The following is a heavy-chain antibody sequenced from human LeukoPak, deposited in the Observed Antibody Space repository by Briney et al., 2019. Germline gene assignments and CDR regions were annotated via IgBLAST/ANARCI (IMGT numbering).Heavy chain of an antibody. J-gene: IGHJ4*03. CDR1: GFTFSSYE. V-gene: IGHV3-48*03. D-gene: IGHD3-10*01. CDR3: ARDNEGVLHRGSSAY. CDR2: ISSSGSTI. Sequence: GGSLRLSWAASGFTFSSYEMNWVRQAPGKVLEWVSYISSSGSTIYYADSVKGRFTISRDNAKNSLYLQMTRLRAEDTAVYYGARDNEGVLHRGSSAYWGHGTLVTVSS.